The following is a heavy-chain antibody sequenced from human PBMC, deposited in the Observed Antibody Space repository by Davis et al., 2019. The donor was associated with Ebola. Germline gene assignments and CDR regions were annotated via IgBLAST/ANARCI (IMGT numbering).Heavy chain of an antibody. CDR3: ARMGRPGLGYQWFDP. Sequence: ASVKVSCKASGYTFNDYYIQWVRQAPGLGLQWMGWIDPKRGGTNYAQRFQGRVTMTWDTSISTAYLELSRLTSDDRATYYCARMGRPGLGYQWFDPWGQGTLVTVSS. CDR1: GYTFNDYY. D-gene: IGHD3/OR15-3a*01. CDR2: IDPKRGGT. V-gene: IGHV1-2*02. J-gene: IGHJ5*02.